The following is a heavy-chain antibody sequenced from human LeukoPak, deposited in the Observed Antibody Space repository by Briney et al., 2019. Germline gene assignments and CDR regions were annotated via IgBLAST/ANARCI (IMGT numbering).Heavy chain of an antibody. CDR1: GFTFSSYA. J-gene: IGHJ4*02. V-gene: IGHV3-30*01. D-gene: IGHD1-26*01. CDR3: ARDSPRYSGSYGNYFDY. Sequence: PGGSLRLSCAASGFTFSSYAMHWVRQAPGKGLEWVAVISYDGSNKYYADSVKGRFTISRDNSKNTLYLQMNSLRAEDTAVYYCARDSPRYSGSYGNYFDYWGQGTLVTVSS. CDR2: ISYDGSNK.